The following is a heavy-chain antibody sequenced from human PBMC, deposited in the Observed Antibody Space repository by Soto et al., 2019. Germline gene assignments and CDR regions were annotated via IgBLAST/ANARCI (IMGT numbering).Heavy chain of an antibody. CDR1: GFTVTNFA. J-gene: IGHJ4*02. CDR3: AKGRYYDSNGPFDY. V-gene: IGHV3-23*01. D-gene: IGHD3-22*01. Sequence: PGGSLRLSCAASGFTVTNFAMSWVRQAPGKGLEWVSSITGSGGATSYADSVKGRFTISRDNSKKTVYLQMNSLRAEDTAVYYCAKGRYYDSNGPFDYWGQGTLVTVSS. CDR2: ITGSGGAT.